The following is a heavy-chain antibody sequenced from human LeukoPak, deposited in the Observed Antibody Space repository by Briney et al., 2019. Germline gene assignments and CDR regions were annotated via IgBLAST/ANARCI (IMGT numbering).Heavy chain of an antibody. CDR1: GFTFRDFR. D-gene: IGHD5-12*01. CDR3: ARASGHDH. Sequence: PGGSLRLSCASSGFTFRDFRMHWVPQAPGKGLVWVSRINTDGRSTNYADSVKGRFTISRDNAKNTVYLQMNSLRAEDTAVYYCARASGHDHWGQGTLVTVSS. CDR2: INTDGRST. J-gene: IGHJ4*02. V-gene: IGHV3-74*01.